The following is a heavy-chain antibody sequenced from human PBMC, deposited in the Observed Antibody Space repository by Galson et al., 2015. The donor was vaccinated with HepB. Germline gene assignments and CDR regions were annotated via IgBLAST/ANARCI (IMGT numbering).Heavy chain of an antibody. Sequence: SLRLSCAASGFTFSTNSMNWVRQAPGMGLEWVSYINSVSSNIYYADSVKGRFTISRDNAKNSLFLQMNSLRAEDTAVYYCSLPDPSLATQPRYWGQGTLVTVSS. CDR2: INSVSSNI. J-gene: IGHJ4*02. V-gene: IGHV3-48*01. D-gene: IGHD1-14*01. CDR1: GFTFSTNS. CDR3: SLPDPSLATQPRY.